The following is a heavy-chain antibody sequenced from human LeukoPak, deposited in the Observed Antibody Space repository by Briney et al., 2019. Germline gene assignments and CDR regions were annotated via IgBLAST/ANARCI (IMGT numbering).Heavy chain of an antibody. Sequence: SGTLSLTCDVSDVSIFRSNWWSWVRQPPGKGLFWIGQISPSGSTNYNPSLKSRVTISVDTSKNQFSLKLSSVTAADTAVYYCARQPYYYGSGSDYNWFDPWGQGTLVTVSS. D-gene: IGHD3-10*01. CDR1: DVSIFRSNW. CDR2: ISPSGST. CDR3: ARQPYYYGSGSDYNWFDP. V-gene: IGHV4-4*02. J-gene: IGHJ5*02.